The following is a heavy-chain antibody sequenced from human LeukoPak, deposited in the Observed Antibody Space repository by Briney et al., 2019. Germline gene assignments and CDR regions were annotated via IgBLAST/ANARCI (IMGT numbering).Heavy chain of an antibody. Sequence: SETLSLTCAVYGGSFSGYYWSWIRQPPGKGLEWIGEINHSGSTNYNPSLKSRVTISVDTPKNQFSLKLSSVTAADTAVYYCARLYSSGWYNDAFDIWGQGTMVTVSS. V-gene: IGHV4-34*01. CDR3: ARLYSSGWYNDAFDI. CDR2: INHSGST. D-gene: IGHD6-19*01. J-gene: IGHJ3*02. CDR1: GGSFSGYY.